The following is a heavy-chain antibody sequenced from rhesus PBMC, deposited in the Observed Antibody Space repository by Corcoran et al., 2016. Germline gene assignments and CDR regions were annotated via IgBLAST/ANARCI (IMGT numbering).Heavy chain of an antibody. CDR1: GGPISRAY. J-gene: IGHJ4*01. CDR2: ISGSGGNT. CDR3: ARTTELGIPFDY. D-gene: IGHD5-42*01. V-gene: IGHV4-173*01. Sequence: QLQLQESGPGLVKPSETLSLTCAVSGGPISRAYWRWIRQPPGKGLEWIGRISGSGGNTDYNPSLKSRVTISIATSKNQFSLRLRSVTAADTAVYYCARTTELGIPFDYWGQGVQVTVSS.